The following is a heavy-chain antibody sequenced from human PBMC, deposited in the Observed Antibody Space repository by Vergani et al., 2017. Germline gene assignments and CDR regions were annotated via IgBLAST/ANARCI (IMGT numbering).Heavy chain of an antibody. Sequence: QVQLRESGPGLVKPSDTLSLICSVSNYSMITDTYWGWIRQSPGKSLEWIGSVYHSGRTYYSLSLKSRLTISVDTSKSQFSLKLTSVTAADTAVYYCVKHGPWPYNFDSWGQGTAVTVSP. CDR3: VKHGPWPYNFDS. V-gene: IGHV4-38-2*01. D-gene: IGHD4-11*01. CDR2: VYHSGRT. J-gene: IGHJ4*02. CDR1: NYSMITDTY.